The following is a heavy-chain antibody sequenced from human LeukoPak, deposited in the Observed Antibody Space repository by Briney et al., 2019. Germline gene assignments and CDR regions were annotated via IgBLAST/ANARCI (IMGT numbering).Heavy chain of an antibody. J-gene: IGHJ4*02. V-gene: IGHV4-61*02. CDR2: IYTSGST. Sequence: SSETLSLTCTVSGGSISSGSYYWSWIRQPAGKGLEWIGRIYTSGSTNYNPSLKSRVTISVDTSKNLFSLKLSSVTAADTAVYYCARLPPRSGWDTWNYFDYWGQGTLVTVSS. CDR3: ARLPPRSGWDTWNYFDY. D-gene: IGHD6-19*01. CDR1: GGSISSGSYY.